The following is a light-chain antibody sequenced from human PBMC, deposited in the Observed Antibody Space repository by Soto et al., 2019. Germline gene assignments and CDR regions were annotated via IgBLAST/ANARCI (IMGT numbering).Light chain of an antibody. CDR2: GAS. CDR1: QSVRSNY. Sequence: EIVLTQSPGTLSLSPGERATLSCRASQSVRSNYLAWYQQKPGRAPRLLIYGASSRATGIPDRFSGSGSGTDFTLTISRLEPEDFAVYYCQHYGHPRWTFGPGTRVEIK. J-gene: IGKJ1*01. V-gene: IGKV3-20*01. CDR3: QHYGHPRWT.